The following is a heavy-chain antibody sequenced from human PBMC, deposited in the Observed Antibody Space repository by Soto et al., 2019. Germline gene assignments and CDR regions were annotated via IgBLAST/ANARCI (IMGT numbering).Heavy chain of an antibody. CDR2: IYWDDDK. D-gene: IGHD3-10*01. V-gene: IGHV2-5*02. CDR1: GFSLSTSGIG. J-gene: IGHJ4*02. CDR3: AHRLSRTPASGSGSWGPYYFDY. Sequence: QLTLKESGPTLVKPTQTLMLTCTFSGFSLSTSGIGVGWIRQPPGKALEWLALIYWDDDKRYSPSLKSRLTITKETSKSRVVLTVTNMDPVDTATYYCAHRLSRTPASGSGSWGPYYFDYWGQGTLVTVSS.